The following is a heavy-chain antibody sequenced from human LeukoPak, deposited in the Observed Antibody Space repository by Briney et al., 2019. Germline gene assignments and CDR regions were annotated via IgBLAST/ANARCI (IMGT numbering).Heavy chain of an antibody. CDR3: ARFEYSSSWYGPGWLDL. CDR1: GFTFSNYV. CDR2: IQYDGSKK. J-gene: IGHJ2*01. Sequence: GGSLRLSCTASGFTFSNYVMHWVRQAPGKGLEWVSFIQYDGSKKYYTDSVKGRFTISRDNAKNSLYLQMNSLRAEDTAVYYCARFEYSSSWYGPGWLDLWGRGTLVTVSS. D-gene: IGHD6-13*01. V-gene: IGHV3-30*12.